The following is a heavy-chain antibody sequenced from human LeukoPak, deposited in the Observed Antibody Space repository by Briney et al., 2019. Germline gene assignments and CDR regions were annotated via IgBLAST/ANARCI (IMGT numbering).Heavy chain of an antibody. Sequence: SETLSLTCTVSGGSISSSSYYWGWIRQPPGKGLEWIGSIYYSGSTYYNPSLKSRVTISVDTSKNQFSLKLSSVTAADTAVYYCARVRGTRYYYYYYMDVWGKGTTVTVSS. D-gene: IGHD2-15*01. V-gene: IGHV4-39*07. CDR1: GGSISSSSYY. CDR3: ARVRGTRYYYYYYMDV. CDR2: IYYSGST. J-gene: IGHJ6*03.